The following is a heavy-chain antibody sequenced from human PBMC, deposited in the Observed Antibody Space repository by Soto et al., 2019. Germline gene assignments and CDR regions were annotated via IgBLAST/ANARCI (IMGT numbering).Heavy chain of an antibody. CDR1: GGSVSGYY. CDR2: INHSGSA. V-gene: IGHV4-34*01. D-gene: IGHD1-26*01. J-gene: IGHJ5*02. Sequence: AETLSLTCAVYGGSVSGYYWSWIRQPPGKGLEWIGEINHSGSAYYNPSLKSRVTMSVDTSKNQFSLKVTSVTAADTAVYYCASGGSSNWFDPWGQGTLVTVSS. CDR3: ASGGSSNWFDP.